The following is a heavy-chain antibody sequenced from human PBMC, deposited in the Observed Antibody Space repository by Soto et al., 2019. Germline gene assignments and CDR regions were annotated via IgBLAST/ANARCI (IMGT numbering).Heavy chain of an antibody. Sequence: AGGSLRLSCAASGFTFSSYGMHWVRQAPGKGLEWVAVISYDGSNKYYADSVKGRFTISRDNSKNTLYLQMNSLRAEDTAVYYCAKDIVVVPAAASFTDYYYYGMDVWGQGTTFTVCS. V-gene: IGHV3-30*18. CDR3: AKDIVVVPAAASFTDYYYYGMDV. J-gene: IGHJ6*02. CDR2: ISYDGSNK. CDR1: GFTFSSYG. D-gene: IGHD2-2*01.